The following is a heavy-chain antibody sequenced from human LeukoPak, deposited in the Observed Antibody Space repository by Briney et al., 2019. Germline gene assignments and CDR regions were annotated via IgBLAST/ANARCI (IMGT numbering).Heavy chain of an antibody. V-gene: IGHV4-34*01. CDR3: ARSGGRWLQHKFDY. D-gene: IGHD5-24*01. CDR2: INHSGST. J-gene: IGHJ4*02. CDR1: GFTFSDYY. Sequence: GSLRLSCAASGFTFSDYYMSWIRQPPGKGLEWIGEINHSGSTNYNPSLKSRVTISVDTSKNQFSLKLSSVTAADTAVYYCARSGGRWLQHKFDYWGQGTLVTVSS.